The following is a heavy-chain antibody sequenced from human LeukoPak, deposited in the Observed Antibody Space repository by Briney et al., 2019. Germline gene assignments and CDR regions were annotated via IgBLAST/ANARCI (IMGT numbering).Heavy chain of an antibody. CDR1: GYSISSGYY. Sequence: SETLSLTCTVSGYSISSGYYWGWIRQPPGKGLEWIGEINHSGSTNYSPSLKSRVTISVDTSKNQFSLKLSSVTAADTAVYYCARRTRQQVAFYFYYYMDVWGKGTTVTISS. D-gene: IGHD2-21*01. CDR2: INHSGST. V-gene: IGHV4-38-2*02. CDR3: ARRTRQQVAFYFYYYMDV. J-gene: IGHJ6*03.